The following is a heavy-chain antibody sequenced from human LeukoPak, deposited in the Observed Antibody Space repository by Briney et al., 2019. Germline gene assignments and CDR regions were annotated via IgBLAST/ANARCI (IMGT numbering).Heavy chain of an antibody. CDR2: IYYSGST. Sequence: PSETLSLTCTVSGVSISSSNSYWGWIRQPPGKGLEWIGSIYYSGSTYYNPSLKSRATISVDTSKNQFSLKLSSVTAADTAVYYCARELNSDAFDIWGQGTMVTVSS. CDR3: ARELNSDAFDI. J-gene: IGHJ3*02. CDR1: GVSISSSNSY. V-gene: IGHV4-39*07. D-gene: IGHD4-23*01.